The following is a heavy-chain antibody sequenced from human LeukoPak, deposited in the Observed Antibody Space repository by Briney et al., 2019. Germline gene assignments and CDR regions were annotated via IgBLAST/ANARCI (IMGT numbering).Heavy chain of an antibody. CDR3: AKDSAPTYIVVAPAAMEGGFDY. Sequence: GGSLRLSCAASGFTFSSYWMNWVRQAPGKGLEWVSAISGSGGSTYYADSVKGRFTIPRDNSKNTPYLQMNSLRAEDTAVYYCAKDSAPTYIVVAPAAMEGGFDYWGQGTLVTVSS. V-gene: IGHV3-23*01. CDR1: GFTFSSYW. J-gene: IGHJ4*02. CDR2: ISGSGGST. D-gene: IGHD2-2*01.